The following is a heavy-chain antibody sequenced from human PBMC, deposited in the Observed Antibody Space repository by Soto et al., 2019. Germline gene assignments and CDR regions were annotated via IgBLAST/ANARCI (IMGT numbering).Heavy chain of an antibody. CDR2: INNSGST. CDR3: ARRNSSEGAFDN. J-gene: IGHJ3*02. V-gene: IGHV4-34*01. Sequence: SETLSLTCAVSGGSFSGYYWSWIRQPPGKGLEWIGEINNSGSTNYNAYLKRRDTISVDTSKNQFALKQSCVTAADTAVDYCARRNSSEGAFDNWGQGTMVTVSS. CDR1: GGSFSGYY. D-gene: IGHD1-1*01.